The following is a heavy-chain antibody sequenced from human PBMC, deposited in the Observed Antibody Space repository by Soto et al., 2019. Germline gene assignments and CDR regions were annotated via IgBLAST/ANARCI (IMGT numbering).Heavy chain of an antibody. J-gene: IGHJ4*02. CDR3: ARQEADYDFWSGYYSSTDY. V-gene: IGHV4-39*01. CDR1: GGSISSSSYY. D-gene: IGHD3-3*01. CDR2: IYYSGST. Sequence: SETLSLTCTVSGGSISSSSYYWGRIRQPPGKGLEWIGSIYYSGSTYYNPSLKGRVTISVDTSKNQFSLKLSSVTAADTAVYYCARQEADYDFWSGYYSSTDYWVQGTLVTVSS.